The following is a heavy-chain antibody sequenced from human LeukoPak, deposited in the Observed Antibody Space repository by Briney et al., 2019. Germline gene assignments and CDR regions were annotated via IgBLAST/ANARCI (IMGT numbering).Heavy chain of an antibody. CDR3: AKDRGSGSYTHNSFDY. CDR2: ISWNSGSI. J-gene: IGHJ4*02. D-gene: IGHD3-10*01. V-gene: IGHV3-9*01. CDR1: KFSFNDYA. Sequence: GGSLRLSCAASKFSFNDYAMHWVRQAPGKGLEWVSGISWNSGSIDYADSVKGRFTISRDSAKNSLYLQMNSLRVEDTALYYCAKDRGSGSYTHNSFDYWGQGTLVTVSS.